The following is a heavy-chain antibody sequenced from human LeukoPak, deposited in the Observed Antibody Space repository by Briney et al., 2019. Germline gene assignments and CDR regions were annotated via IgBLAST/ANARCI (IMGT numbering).Heavy chain of an antibody. CDR2: IYHSGST. Sequence: SETLSLTCAVSGGSISSGGYSWSWIRQPPGKGLEWIGYIYHSGSTYYNPSLKSRVTISVDRSKNQFSLKLSSVTAADTAVYYCARDQVRPPDTFDIWGQGTMVTVSS. V-gene: IGHV4-30-2*01. J-gene: IGHJ3*02. CDR1: GGSISSGGYS. D-gene: IGHD3-10*01. CDR3: ARDQVRPPDTFDI.